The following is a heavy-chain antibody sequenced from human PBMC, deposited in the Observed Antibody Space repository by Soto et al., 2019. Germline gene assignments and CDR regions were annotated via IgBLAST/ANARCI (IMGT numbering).Heavy chain of an antibody. J-gene: IGHJ1*01. V-gene: IGHV2-5*02. D-gene: IGHD6-13*01. CDR1: GFSLSTSGVG. Sequence: QITLKESGPTLVKPTQTLTLTCTFSGFSLSTSGVGVGWIRQPPGKALEWLALIYWDDDKRYSPSLKSRLTITKDTSKNQVVLTMTNMDPVDTATYYCAHICSSCPRRYFQHWGQGTLVTVSS. CDR2: IYWDDDK. CDR3: AHICSSCPRRYFQH.